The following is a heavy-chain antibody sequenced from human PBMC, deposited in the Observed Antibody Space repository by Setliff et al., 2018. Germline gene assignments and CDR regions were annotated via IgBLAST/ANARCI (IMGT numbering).Heavy chain of an antibody. CDR3: ARGSMYYNFWSGRILGGFYFDY. CDR2: ISAYNGNT. V-gene: IGHV1-18*01. D-gene: IGHD3-3*01. J-gene: IGHJ4*02. CDR1: GYTFTNYG. Sequence: GTSVKVSCKASGYTFTNYGINWVRQAPGQGLEWLGWISAYNGNTHYAQKLQGRVSMTTDTSTSTAYMELRSLRSDDTAVYFCARGSMYYNFWSGRILGGFYFDYWGQGTLVTVSS.